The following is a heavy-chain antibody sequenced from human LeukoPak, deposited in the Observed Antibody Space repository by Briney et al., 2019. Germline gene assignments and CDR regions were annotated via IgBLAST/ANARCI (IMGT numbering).Heavy chain of an antibody. J-gene: IGHJ3*02. CDR2: ISYDGSNK. D-gene: IGHD4-17*01. CDR1: GFTFSSYA. V-gene: IGHV3-30*04. CDR3: ARGDYDAFDI. Sequence: PGGSLRLSCAASGFTFSSYAMHWVRQAPGKGLEWVAVISYDGSNKYYADSVKGRFTISRDNSKNTLYLQMNSLRAEDTAVYYCARGDYDAFDIWDQGTMVTVSS.